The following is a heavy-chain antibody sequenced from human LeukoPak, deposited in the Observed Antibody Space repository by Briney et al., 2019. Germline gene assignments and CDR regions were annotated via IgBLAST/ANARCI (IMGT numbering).Heavy chain of an antibody. V-gene: IGHV4-34*01. Sequence: SETLSLTCAVYGGSFSDYYWNWIRQPPGKGLEWIGEINHSGSTNYNPSLKTRVTISVDTSKNQFSLKLNSVTPADTAVYFCAKTPTALVRGGYYFDSWGQGTLVTVSS. CDR3: AKTPTALVRGGYYFDS. J-gene: IGHJ4*02. CDR1: GGSFSDYY. D-gene: IGHD6-6*01. CDR2: INHSGST.